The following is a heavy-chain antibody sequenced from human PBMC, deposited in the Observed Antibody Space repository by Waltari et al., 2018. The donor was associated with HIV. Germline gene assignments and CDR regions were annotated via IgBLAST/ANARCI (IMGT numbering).Heavy chain of an antibody. D-gene: IGHD3-22*01. J-gene: IGHJ5*02. CDR1: GDSISSAFY. Sequence: QVQVQESGPGLVQPSETLSLTCTVSGDSISSAFYWGWIRQPPGKGLEWIGSIYHTGNTYYNPSLTSRVTISVDTAKNQFFLRLFSVTAADTAMYYCARSITMIEGVPNWFDPWGQGTLVTVSS. CDR3: ARSITMIEGVPNWFDP. CDR2: IYHTGNT. V-gene: IGHV4-38-2*02.